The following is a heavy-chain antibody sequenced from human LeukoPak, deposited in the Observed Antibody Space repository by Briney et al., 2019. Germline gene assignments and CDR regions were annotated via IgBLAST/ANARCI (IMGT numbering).Heavy chain of an antibody. CDR3: ARVTMVRRVISDY. V-gene: IGHV3-48*04. CDR2: ISSSSSTI. D-gene: IGHD3-10*01. Sequence: GGSLRLSCAASGFTFSSYSMNWVRQAPGKGLEWVSYISSSSSTIYYADSVKGRFTISRDNAKNSLYLQMNSLRAEDTAVYYCARVTMVRRVISDYWGQGTLVTVSS. CDR1: GFTFSSYS. J-gene: IGHJ4*02.